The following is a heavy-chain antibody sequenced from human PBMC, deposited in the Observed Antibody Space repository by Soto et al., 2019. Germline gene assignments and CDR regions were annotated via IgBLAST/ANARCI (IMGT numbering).Heavy chain of an antibody. V-gene: IGHV4-34*01. J-gene: IGHJ4*02. D-gene: IGHD2-2*02. Sequence: SETLSLTCAVYGGSFSGYYWSWIRQPPGKGLEWIGEINHSGSTNYNPSLKSRVTISVDTSKNQFSLKLSSVTAADTAVYYCARGLRGEQLLYPRKEFDYWGQGTLVTVSS. CDR3: ARGLRGEQLLYPRKEFDY. CDR2: INHSGST. CDR1: GGSFSGYY.